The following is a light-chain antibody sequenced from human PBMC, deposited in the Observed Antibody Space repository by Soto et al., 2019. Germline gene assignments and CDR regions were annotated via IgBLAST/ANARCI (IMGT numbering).Light chain of an antibody. CDR3: QHYNNWPFT. CDR2: GAS. Sequence: EIVMTQSPATLSVSAGERATLSCRASQSVSSNLAWYQQKPGQPPSLLIYGASARATGIPARFSGSGSGTEFTLTISNLQSEDFAVYYCQHYNNWPFTFGQGTKVDIK. CDR1: QSVSSN. V-gene: IGKV3-15*01. J-gene: IGKJ2*01.